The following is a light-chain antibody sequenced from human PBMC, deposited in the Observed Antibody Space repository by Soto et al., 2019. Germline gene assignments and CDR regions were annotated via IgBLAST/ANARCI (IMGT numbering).Light chain of an antibody. Sequence: EMVLPQSPGTLSLSPGERATLSCRASQSVRSSCLACYQQKPGQAPRLPISGASSRATGIPDRFSGSESGTDFTLTISRLEPADFAVFYCQQYGTSPFGPGTKVDIK. J-gene: IGKJ3*01. CDR2: GAS. CDR1: QSVRSSC. CDR3: QQYGTSP. V-gene: IGKV3-20*01.